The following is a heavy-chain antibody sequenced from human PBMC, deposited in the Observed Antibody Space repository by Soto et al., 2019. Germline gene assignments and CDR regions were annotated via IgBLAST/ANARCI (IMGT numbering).Heavy chain of an antibody. D-gene: IGHD3-3*01. CDR3: ARELHYPFNDFWSGHQKGGMDV. CDR2: INPSGGTT. J-gene: IGHJ6*02. Sequence: ASVKVSCKASGYTFTSYYMHWVRQAPGQGLEWMGIINPSGGTTSYAQKFQGSVTMTRDTSTTTVYMELNSLRAEDTAVYYCARELHYPFNDFWSGHQKGGMDVWGQGTTVTVSS. V-gene: IGHV1-46*01. CDR1: GYTFTSYY.